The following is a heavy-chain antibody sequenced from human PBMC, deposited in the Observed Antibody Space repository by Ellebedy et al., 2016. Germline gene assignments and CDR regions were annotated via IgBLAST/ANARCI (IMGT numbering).Heavy chain of an antibody. V-gene: IGHV3-23*01. CDR3: AKESGDY. CDR1: GFTFSSSA. J-gene: IGHJ4*02. D-gene: IGHD1-26*01. Sequence: GGSLRLXXVASGFTFSSSAMSWVRQAPGKGPEWVAAISDRGVNPYYADSVKGRFTISRDNSKNTLYLQMNSLRAEDTAVYYCAKESGDYWGQGTLVTVSS. CDR2: ISDRGVNP.